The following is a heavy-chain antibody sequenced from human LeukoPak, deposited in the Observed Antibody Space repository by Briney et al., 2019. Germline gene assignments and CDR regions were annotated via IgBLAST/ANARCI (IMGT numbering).Heavy chain of an antibody. Sequence: GGSLGLSCAASGFTVSSNSMSWVRQAPGKGLEWVSTTYSGGSTYYADSVKGRFTISRDKSKNTLYLQMNSLRAEDTAVYYCARTYSSGHYDAFDIWGQGTMVTVSS. CDR2: TYSGGST. CDR1: GFTVSSNS. D-gene: IGHD3-22*01. J-gene: IGHJ3*02. V-gene: IGHV3-53*05. CDR3: ARTYSSGHYDAFDI.